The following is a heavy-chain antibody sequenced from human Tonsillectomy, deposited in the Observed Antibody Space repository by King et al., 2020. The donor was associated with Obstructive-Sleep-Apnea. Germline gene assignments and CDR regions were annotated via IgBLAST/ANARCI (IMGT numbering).Heavy chain of an antibody. Sequence: VQLVESGGGVVQPGRSLRLSCAASGFTFSSYAMHWVRQAPGKGLEWVAVISYDGSDKYYADSVKGRFTISRDNSENTLDLQMNSLRAEDTALYYCARGGCSGVTCYPRLKYCGQGTLVPVSS. D-gene: IGHD2-15*01. J-gene: IGHJ4*02. V-gene: IGHV3-30*04. CDR2: ISYDGSDK. CDR1: GFTFSSYA. CDR3: ARGGCSGVTCYPRLKY.